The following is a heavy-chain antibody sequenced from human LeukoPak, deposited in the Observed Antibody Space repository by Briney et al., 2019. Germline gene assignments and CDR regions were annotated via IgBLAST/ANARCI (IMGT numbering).Heavy chain of an antibody. CDR1: GGSVSNYY. CDR3: ARDTYYYGSGSYRLDY. V-gene: IGHV4-4*07. J-gene: IGHJ4*02. D-gene: IGHD3-10*01. Sequence: SETLSLTCTVSGGSVSNYYWSWIRQPAGKGLEWIGRIYTSGNTNYNPSLKSRVTMSGDTSKNQFSLKLSSVTAADTAVYYCARDTYYYGSGSYRLDYWGQGTLVTVSS. CDR2: IYTSGNT.